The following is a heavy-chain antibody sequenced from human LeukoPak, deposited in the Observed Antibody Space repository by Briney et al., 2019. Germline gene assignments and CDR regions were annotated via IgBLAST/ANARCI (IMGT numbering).Heavy chain of an antibody. V-gene: IGHV3-21*01. J-gene: IGHJ4*02. CDR1: GFTFSSYS. CDR2: ISSSSSYI. Sequence: GGSLRLSCAASGFTFSSYSMNWVRQAPGKGLEWVSSISSSSSYIYYADSVKGRFTISRDNAKNSLYLHMNSLRAEDTAVYYCARDYSSGWPFDYWGQGTLVTVSS. D-gene: IGHD6-19*01. CDR3: ARDYSSGWPFDY.